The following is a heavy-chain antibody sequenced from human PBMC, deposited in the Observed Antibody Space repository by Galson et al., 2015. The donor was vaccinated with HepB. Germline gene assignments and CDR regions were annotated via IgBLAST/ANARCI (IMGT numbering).Heavy chain of an antibody. J-gene: IGHJ3*02. CDR3: AREKRPTAPFDI. V-gene: IGHV4-31*03. CDR1: GGSISSGGYY. CDR2: IYYSGST. Sequence: TLSLTCTVSGGSISSGGYYWSWIRQHPGKGLEWIGYIYYSGSTYYNPSLKSRVTISVDTSKNQFSLKLSSVTAADTAVYYCAREKRPTAPFDIWGQGTMVTVSS. D-gene: IGHD2-2*01.